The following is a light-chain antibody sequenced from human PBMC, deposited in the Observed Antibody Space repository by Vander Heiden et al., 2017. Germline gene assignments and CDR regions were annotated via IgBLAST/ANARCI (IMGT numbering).Light chain of an antibody. CDR3: CSYAGSGSVV. Sequence: QSALTQPASVSRSPGQSITISCGGTSSDGGNYSLVCGYQHRRGKARKRVMYDVTKRFWGVSDRVSGAKAGNTASLTISGLEAEDEAEYLCCSYAGSGSVVFGGGTRLTVL. CDR1: SSDGGNYSL. V-gene: IGLV2-23*02. CDR2: DVT. J-gene: IGLJ2*01.